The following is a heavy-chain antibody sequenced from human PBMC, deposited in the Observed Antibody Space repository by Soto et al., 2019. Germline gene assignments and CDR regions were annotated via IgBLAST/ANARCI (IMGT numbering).Heavy chain of an antibody. CDR2: IWYHGTTK. J-gene: IGHJ5*02. CDR1: GFSLSGYG. V-gene: IGHV3-33*01. D-gene: IGHD5-12*01. CDR3: ARDVDRTSHLNWFDP. Sequence: QVQLVESGGGVVQPGRSLRLSCEVSGFSLSGYGMHWVRQAPGKGLEWVAVIWYHGTTKNYADSVKGRFTISRDISXYTVYLQMDSLKVEDTAVYYCARDVDRTSHLNWFDPWGQGVMVNVSS.